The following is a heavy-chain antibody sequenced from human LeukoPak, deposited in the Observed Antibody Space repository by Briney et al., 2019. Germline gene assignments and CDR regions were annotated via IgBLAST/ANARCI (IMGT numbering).Heavy chain of an antibody. V-gene: IGHV4-61*02. J-gene: IGHJ6*02. CDR1: GGSISSGSYY. D-gene: IGHD1-26*01. CDR2: IYTSGST. Sequence: SETLSLTCTVSGGSISSGSYYWSWIRQPAGKGLEWIGRIYTSGSTNYNPSPKSRVTISVDTSKNQFSLKLSSVTAADTAVYYCARGLGGSYYYYYGMDVWGQGTTVTVSS. CDR3: ARGLGGSYYYYYGMDV.